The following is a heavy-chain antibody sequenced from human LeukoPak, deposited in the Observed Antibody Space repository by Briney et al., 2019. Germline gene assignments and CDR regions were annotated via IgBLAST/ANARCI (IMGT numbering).Heavy chain of an antibody. Sequence: GGSLRLSCAASGFTVSSNYMNWVRQAPGKGLEWVSVMYSGGSTFYGDSVKGRFTISRDNSMNTLYLQMNSLRVDDTAVYYCAREQVVVGRGYYGMDVWGQGTTVTVSS. CDR3: AREQVVVGRGYYGMDV. CDR1: GFTVSSNY. V-gene: IGHV3-66*01. D-gene: IGHD2-2*01. J-gene: IGHJ6*02. CDR2: MYSGGST.